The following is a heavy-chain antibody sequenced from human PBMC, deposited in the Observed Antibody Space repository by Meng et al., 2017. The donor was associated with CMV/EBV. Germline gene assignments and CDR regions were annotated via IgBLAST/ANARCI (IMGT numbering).Heavy chain of an antibody. Sequence: LSCAASGFPFSSYSMNWVRQAPGKGLEWVSSISSSSSYIYYADSVKGRFTIYRDNAKNSLYLQMNSLRAEDTAVYYCAREVIAAAGMEEEEEEGREGGGKG. D-gene: IGHD6-13*01. V-gene: IGHV3-21*01. CDR2: ISSSSSYI. J-gene: IGHJ6*03. CDR3: AREVIAAAGMEEEEEEGREG. CDR1: GFPFSSYS.